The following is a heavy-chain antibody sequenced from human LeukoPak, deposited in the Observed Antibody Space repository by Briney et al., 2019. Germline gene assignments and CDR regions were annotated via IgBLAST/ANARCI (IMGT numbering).Heavy chain of an antibody. V-gene: IGHV4-30-2*05. D-gene: IGHD1-26*01. J-gene: IGHJ4*02. CDR2: IYHSGST. CDR3: ARELATSSVFDY. Sequence: KPSETLSLTCAVSGGSISSGGYSWSWIRQPPGKGLEWIGYIYHSGSTYYNPSLKSRVSISVDTSRNQFSLKLRSVTAADTAVYYCARELATSSVFDYWGQGALVTVSS. CDR1: GGSISSGGYS.